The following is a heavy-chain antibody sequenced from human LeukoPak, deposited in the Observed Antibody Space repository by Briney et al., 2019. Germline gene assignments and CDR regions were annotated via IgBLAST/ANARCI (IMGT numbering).Heavy chain of an antibody. CDR3: VRERDRGIYFI. CDR2: INPNSGGT. CDR1: GYTFTGYY. V-gene: IGHV1-2*02. Sequence: ASVKVSCKASGYTFTGYYMHWVRQAPGQGLEWMGWINPNSGGTNYAQKFQGRVTMTRDTSTSTIYMDLSSLRSEDTAVYYCVRERDRGIYFIWGQGTLVTVSS. D-gene: IGHD3-10*01. J-gene: IGHJ4*02.